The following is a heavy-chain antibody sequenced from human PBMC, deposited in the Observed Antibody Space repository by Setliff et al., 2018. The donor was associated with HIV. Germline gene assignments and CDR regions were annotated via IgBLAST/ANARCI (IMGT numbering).Heavy chain of an antibody. Sequence: SETLSLTCTASDDFITSYYWSWIRQPPGKGLERIGYIYYSGSTNYNPSLKSRVTISLDMSTSQFSLRLSSVTAADTAVYYCARAVYYFDFWGQGTLVTVSS. CDR3: ARAVYYFDF. D-gene: IGHD1-20*01. V-gene: IGHV4-59*01. CDR2: IYYSGST. CDR1: DDFITSYY. J-gene: IGHJ4*02.